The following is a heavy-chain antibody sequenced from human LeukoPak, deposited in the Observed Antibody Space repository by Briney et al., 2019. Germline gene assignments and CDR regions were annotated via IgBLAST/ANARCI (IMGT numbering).Heavy chain of an antibody. V-gene: IGHV4-4*02. CDR3: ARIEDVTRGYNHAYYFDY. CDR2: IYHSGST. J-gene: IGHJ4*02. Sequence: SGTLSLTCAVSGGSISSSNWWSWVRQPPGKGLEWIGEIYHSGSTNYNPSLKSRVTMSIDTSKKQFSLKLRTATAADTAVYYCARIEDVTRGYNHAYYFDYWGQGTLVTVSS. CDR1: GGSISSSNW. D-gene: IGHD5-18*01.